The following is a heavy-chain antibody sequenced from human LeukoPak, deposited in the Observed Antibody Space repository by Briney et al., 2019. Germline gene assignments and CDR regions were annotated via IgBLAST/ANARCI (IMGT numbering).Heavy chain of an antibody. J-gene: IGHJ4*02. V-gene: IGHV3-23*01. CDR3: AKRGVVIRVILVGFHKEAYYFDF. CDR2: ISDKGSSK. D-gene: IGHD2-15*01. Sequence: GGSLRLSCAASGFTFSNYGMSWVRQAPGKGLEGVAGISDKGSSKNYADSVKGQFTISIDNPKNTLYLQMNSLRAEDTAVYFCAKRGVVIRVILVGFHKEAYYFDFWGQGALVTVSS. CDR1: GFTFSNYG.